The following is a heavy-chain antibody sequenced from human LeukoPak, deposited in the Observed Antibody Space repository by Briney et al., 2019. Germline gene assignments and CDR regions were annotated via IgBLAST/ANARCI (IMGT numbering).Heavy chain of an antibody. Sequence: SETLSLTCTVSGYSISSGYYWGWIRQPPGKGLEWIGSIYHSGSTYYNPSLMSRVTISVDTSKNQFSLRLSSVTAADTAVYYCARYLGEYSYGFDYWGQGTLVTVSS. CDR3: ARYLGEYSYGFDY. D-gene: IGHD5-18*01. CDR1: GYSISSGYY. V-gene: IGHV4-38-2*02. J-gene: IGHJ4*02. CDR2: IYHSGST.